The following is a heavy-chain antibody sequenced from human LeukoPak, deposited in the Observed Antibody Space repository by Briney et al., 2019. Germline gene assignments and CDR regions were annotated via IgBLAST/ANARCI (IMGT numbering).Heavy chain of an antibody. Sequence: GGSVRLSCAASGFTYSRYWMSWVRQAPGKGLEWVANIKQDGSEKYYVDSVKGRFTISRDNAQNSLYLQMNSLRVEDTAVYYCARLKLGNLDGMDVGGQGTTATVS. CDR1: GFTYSRYW. CDR2: IKQDGSEK. V-gene: IGHV3-7*05. J-gene: IGHJ6*02. CDR3: ARLKLGNLDGMDV. D-gene: IGHD1-26*01.